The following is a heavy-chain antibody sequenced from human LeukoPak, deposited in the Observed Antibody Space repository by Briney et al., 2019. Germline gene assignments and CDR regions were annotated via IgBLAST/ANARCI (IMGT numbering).Heavy chain of an antibody. J-gene: IGHJ6*02. Sequence: GGSLRLSCAASGFTFSSYGMHWVRQAPGKGLEWVAVISYDGSNKYYADSVKGRFTISRDSSKNTLYLQMNSLRAEDTAVYYCAKDLTYYYDSSGYLDYYYGMDVWGQGTTVTVSS. D-gene: IGHD3-22*01. CDR2: ISYDGSNK. CDR1: GFTFSSYG. CDR3: AKDLTYYYDSSGYLDYYYGMDV. V-gene: IGHV3-30*18.